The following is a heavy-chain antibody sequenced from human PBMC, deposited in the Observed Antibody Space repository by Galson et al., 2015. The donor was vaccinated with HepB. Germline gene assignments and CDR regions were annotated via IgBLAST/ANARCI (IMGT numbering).Heavy chain of an antibody. J-gene: IGHJ4*02. D-gene: IGHD3-3*01. CDR2: ISYDGSNK. V-gene: IGHV3-30-3*01. CDR3: ARDLIRDYDFWSGSFDY. Sequence: SLRLSCAASGSTFSSYAMHWVRQAPGKGLEWVAVISYDGSNKYYADSVKGRFTISRDNSKNTLYLQMNSLRAEDTAVYHCARDLIRDYDFWSGSFDYWGQGTLVTVSS. CDR1: GSTFSSYA.